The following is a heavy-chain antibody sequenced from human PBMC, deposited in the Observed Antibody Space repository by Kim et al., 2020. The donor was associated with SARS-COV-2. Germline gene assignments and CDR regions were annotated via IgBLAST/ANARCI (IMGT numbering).Heavy chain of an antibody. V-gene: IGHV3-9*01. D-gene: IGHD4-17*01. CDR1: GFTFDDYA. CDR2: ISWNSGSI. Sequence: GGSLRLSCAASGFTFDDYAMHWVRQAPGKGLEWVSGISWNSGSIGYADSVKGRFTISRDNAKNSLYLQMNSLRAEDTALYYCAKAGGVDYGDYGVDYWG. J-gene: IGHJ4*01. CDR3: AKAGGVDYGDYGVDY.